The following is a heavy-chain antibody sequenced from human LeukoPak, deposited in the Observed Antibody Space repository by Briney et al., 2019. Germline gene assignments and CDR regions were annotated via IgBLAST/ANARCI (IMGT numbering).Heavy chain of an antibody. J-gene: IGHJ5*02. Sequence: ASVKVSCKASGYTFTSYDTDWVRQATGQGLEWMGWMNPNSGNTGYAQKFQGRVTMTRNTSISTAYMELSSLRSEDTAVYYCARSTGEWFDPWGQGTLVTVSS. V-gene: IGHV1-8*01. CDR2: MNPNSGNT. D-gene: IGHD3-16*01. CDR1: GYTFTSYD. CDR3: ARSTGEWFDP.